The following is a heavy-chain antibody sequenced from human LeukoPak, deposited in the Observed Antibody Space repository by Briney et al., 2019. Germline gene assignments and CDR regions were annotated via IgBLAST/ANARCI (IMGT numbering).Heavy chain of an antibody. CDR3: ARGPWGWFDP. V-gene: IGHV4-59*12. J-gene: IGHJ5*02. CDR2: IFYSGTT. Sequence: SETLSLTCTVSGGSISSYYWSWIRQPPGKGLEWIGFIFYSGTTNYNPSLKSRVTISVDTSKNQFSLKLSSVTAADTAAYYCARGPWGWFDPWGQGTLVTVSS. D-gene: IGHD3-16*01. CDR1: GGSISSYY.